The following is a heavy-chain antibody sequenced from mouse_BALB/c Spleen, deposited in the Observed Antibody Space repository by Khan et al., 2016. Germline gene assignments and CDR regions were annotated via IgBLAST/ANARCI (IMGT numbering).Heavy chain of an antibody. D-gene: IGHD2-3*01. CDR1: GYAFTNYL. CDR3: ASYDGNYYAVDY. Sequence: QVQLQQSGAELVRPGTSVKVSCKASGYAFTNYLIEWVKQRPGQGLEWIGVINPGSGGTNYNEKFKGKATLTADKSSSTAYMQLSSLTSDDTAVYCSASYDGNYYAVDYWGQGTSVTVSS. J-gene: IGHJ4*01. V-gene: IGHV1-54*01. CDR2: INPGSGGT.